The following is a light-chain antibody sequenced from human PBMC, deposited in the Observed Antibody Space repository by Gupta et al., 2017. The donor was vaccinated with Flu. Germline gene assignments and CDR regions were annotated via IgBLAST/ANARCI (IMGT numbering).Light chain of an antibody. CDR3: SSYTNTNTLVV. CDR1: GGDLGVYNY. V-gene: IGLV2-14*01. J-gene: IGLJ2*01. Sequence: QSALPQPASVSGSPGQSITIPCTGSGGDLGVYNYVSWYQQHPGKAPKPIIFEVSNRPSGVSNRFSGSKSDNTASLTISGLQAEDEADYYCSSYTNTNTLVVFGGGTKLTVL. CDR2: EVS.